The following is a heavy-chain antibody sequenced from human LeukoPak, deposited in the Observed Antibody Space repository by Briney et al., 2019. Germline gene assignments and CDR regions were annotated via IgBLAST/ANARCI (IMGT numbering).Heavy chain of an antibody. V-gene: IGHV3-7*01. D-gene: IGHD1-26*01. J-gene: IGHJ4*02. CDR2: IVQDGDEE. CDR3: AKSGSYFDFDY. CDR1: VLTFSRAW. Sequence: GGSLRLSCAASVLTFSRAWMSWARQAPGKGVEGGANIVQDGDEEYYVDSLKGRFTLARDNAKNSLCLEINSMFPEDTAVYYCAKSGSYFDFDYWGQGTLVTVSS.